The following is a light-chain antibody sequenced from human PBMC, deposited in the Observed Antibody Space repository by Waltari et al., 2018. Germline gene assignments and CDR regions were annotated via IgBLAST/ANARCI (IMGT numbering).Light chain of an antibody. J-gene: IGLJ2*01. Sequence: QAVVTQEPSLTGSPGGRVAPTCGSNAGAVIGSHHPYWFQQKPGQAPRKLTYDTNKKLSWTPARFSGSLLGGKAALTLSGAQPEDEAEYYCWLQYSGIQVFGGGTRLTVL. CDR1: AGAVIGSHH. V-gene: IGLV7-46*01. CDR2: DTN. CDR3: WLQYSGIQV.